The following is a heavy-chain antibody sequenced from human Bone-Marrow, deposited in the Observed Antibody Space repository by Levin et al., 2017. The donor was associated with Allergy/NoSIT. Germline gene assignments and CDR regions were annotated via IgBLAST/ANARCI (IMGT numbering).Heavy chain of an antibody. V-gene: IGHV3-23*01. CDR1: GFTFSSYA. J-gene: IGHJ6*03. CDR2: ISGSGGST. D-gene: IGHD6-13*01. Sequence: PTGGSLRLSCAASGFTFSSYAMSWVRQAPGKGLEWVSAISGSGGSTYYADSVKGRFTISRDNSKNTLYLQMNSLRAEDTAVYYCAKDVGVSSSWYGIYSPGLGYYYMDVWGKGTTVTVSS. CDR3: AKDVGVSSSWYGIYSPGLGYYYMDV.